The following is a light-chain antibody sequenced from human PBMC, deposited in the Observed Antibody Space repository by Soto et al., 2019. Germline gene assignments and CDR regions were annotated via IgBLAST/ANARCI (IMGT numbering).Light chain of an antibody. Sequence: SQMTQSNIPLSASVGVRAAITCRASQSISSWLAWYQQKPWKAPKLLIYKASSLESGVPSRFSGSGSGTEFTLTISSLQSEDFAVYYCQQYNYWPRPVGQGAKV. CDR1: QSISSW. CDR2: KAS. V-gene: IGKV1-5*03. J-gene: IGKJ1*01. CDR3: QQYNYWPRP.